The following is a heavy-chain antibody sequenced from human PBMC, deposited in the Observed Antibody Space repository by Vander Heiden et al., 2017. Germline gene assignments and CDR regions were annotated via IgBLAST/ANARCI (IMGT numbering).Heavy chain of an antibody. V-gene: IGHV5-51*01. Sequence: EVQLVQSGAEVKKPGDSLKISCKGSGYSFTGYWIGWVRQMPGIGWGRLVPGEGLDGMGIIYPGDSDTRYSPSFQGQVTISADKSISTAYLQWSSLKASDTAMYYCASEYYYDSSGYLSAFDIWGQGTMVTVSS. CDR1: GYSFTGYW. J-gene: IGHJ3*02. CDR3: ASEYYYDSSGYLSAFDI. CDR2: IYPGDSDT. D-gene: IGHD3-22*01.